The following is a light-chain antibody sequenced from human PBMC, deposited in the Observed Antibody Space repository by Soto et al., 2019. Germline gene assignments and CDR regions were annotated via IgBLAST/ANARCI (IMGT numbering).Light chain of an antibody. Sequence: QSALTQPASVSGSPGQSITISCTGTSSDVGGYNYVSWYQQHPGKAPKLMIYEVSNRPSGVSNRFSGSKSGNTASLTISGLQAEEEADYYCSSYTSSSTPSVVFGGGTQLTVL. CDR1: SSDVGGYNY. CDR2: EVS. J-gene: IGLJ2*01. V-gene: IGLV2-14*01. CDR3: SSYTSSSTPSVV.